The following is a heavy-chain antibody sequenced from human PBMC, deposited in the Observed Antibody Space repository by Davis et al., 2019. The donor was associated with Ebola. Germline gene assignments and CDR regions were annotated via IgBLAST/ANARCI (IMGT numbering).Heavy chain of an antibody. Sequence: SVKVSCKASGGTFSSYAISWVRQAPGQGLEWMGGIIPIFGTANYAQKFQGRVTITADESTSTAYMELSSLRSEDTAVYYCASSITIFGVVIMGGAFDIWGQGTMVTVSS. D-gene: IGHD3-3*01. CDR2: IIPIFGTA. CDR1: GGTFSSYA. CDR3: ASSITIFGVVIMGGAFDI. V-gene: IGHV1-69*13. J-gene: IGHJ3*02.